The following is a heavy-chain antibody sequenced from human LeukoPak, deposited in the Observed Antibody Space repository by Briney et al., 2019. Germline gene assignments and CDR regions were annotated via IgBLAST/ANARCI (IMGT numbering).Heavy chain of an antibody. J-gene: IGHJ3*02. CDR1: GFTFSNYW. CDR2: IKQDGSEK. Sequence: GGSLRLSCEASGFTFSNYWMSWVRQAAGKGLEWVPNIKQDGSEKYYVDSVEGRFTISRDNAKNSLYLQMNSLRDEDTAVYYCARVMPLNYGDYKRGAFDIWGQGTMVTVSS. D-gene: IGHD4-17*01. V-gene: IGHV3-7*01. CDR3: ARVMPLNYGDYKRGAFDI.